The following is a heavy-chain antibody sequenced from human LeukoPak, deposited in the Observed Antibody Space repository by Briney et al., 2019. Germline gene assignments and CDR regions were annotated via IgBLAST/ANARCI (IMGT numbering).Heavy chain of an antibody. J-gene: IGHJ4*02. Sequence: GGSLRLSCAASGFIFSDYYMSWLRQAPGKGLEWVSYIGTSGDIIYYADSVKGRFTISRDNAKNSLYLQMNSLRAEDTAVYYCARKSYSSGWYVFDYWGQGTLVTVSS. V-gene: IGHV3-11*04. CDR2: IGTSGDII. CDR3: ARKSYSSGWYVFDY. D-gene: IGHD6-19*01. CDR1: GFIFSDYY.